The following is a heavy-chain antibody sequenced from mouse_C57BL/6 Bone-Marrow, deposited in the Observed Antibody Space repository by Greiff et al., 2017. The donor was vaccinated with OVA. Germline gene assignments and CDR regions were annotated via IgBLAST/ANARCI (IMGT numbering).Heavy chain of an antibody. D-gene: IGHD2-2*01. CDR1: GYTFTSYR. V-gene: IGHV1-64*01. CDR3: ARWLRGYFDV. Sequence: QVQLKQPGAELVKPGASVKLSCKASGYTFTSYRMHWVKQRPGQGLEWIGMIHPNSGSTNYNEKFKSKATLTVDKSSSTAYMQLSSLTSEDSAVYYCARWLRGYFDVWGTGTTVTVSS. CDR2: IHPNSGST. J-gene: IGHJ1*03.